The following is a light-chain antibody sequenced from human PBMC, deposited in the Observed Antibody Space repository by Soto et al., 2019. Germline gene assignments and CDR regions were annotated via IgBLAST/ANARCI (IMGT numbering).Light chain of an antibody. J-gene: IGLJ1*01. CDR1: SSDVGGYDY. Sequence: QSALTQPASVSGSPGQSITISCTGTSSDVGGYDYVSWYQQHPGRAPKLMIYEVSNRPSGVSNRFSGSKSGDTASLTISGLQPEDEADYYCSSYTGSDTPYVFGTGTRSPS. CDR2: EVS. CDR3: SSYTGSDTPYV. V-gene: IGLV2-14*01.